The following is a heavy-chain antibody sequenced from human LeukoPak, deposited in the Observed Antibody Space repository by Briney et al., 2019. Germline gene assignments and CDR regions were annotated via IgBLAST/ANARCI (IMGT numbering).Heavy chain of an antibody. D-gene: IGHD1-1*01. CDR1: GXSISSDY. CDR3: ARQSRGTTARLFDY. J-gene: IGHJ4*02. V-gene: IGHV4-59*08. CDR2: ISYSGST. Sequence: SETLSLTCTVSGXSISSDYWSWIRQPPGKGLEWIVYISYSGSTNYNPSLESRVTISGDTSKNQFSLKLSSVTAADTAFYYCARQSRGTTARLFDYWGQGTLVTVSS.